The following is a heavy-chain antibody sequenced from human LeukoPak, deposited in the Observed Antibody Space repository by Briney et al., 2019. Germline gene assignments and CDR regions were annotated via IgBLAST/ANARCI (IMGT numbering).Heavy chain of an antibody. CDR1: GGSISSYY. J-gene: IGHJ4*02. V-gene: IGHV4-59*12. CDR3: ARVYNYVFDY. D-gene: IGHD3-10*02. CDR2: IYYSGST. Sequence: SETLSLTCTVSGGSISSYYWRGIRQPPGKGLEWCGYIYYSGSTNYTPSLKSRVTISVDTSKNQFSLKLSSVTAADTAVYYCARVYNYVFDYWGQGTLVTVSS.